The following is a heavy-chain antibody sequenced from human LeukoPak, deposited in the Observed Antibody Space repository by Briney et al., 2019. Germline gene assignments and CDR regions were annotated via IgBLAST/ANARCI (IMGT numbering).Heavy chain of an antibody. V-gene: IGHV1-69*13. CDR1: GYTFTSYA. Sequence: SVKVSCKASGYTFTSYAISWVRQAPGQGLEWMGGIIPIFGTANYAQKFQGRVTITADESTSTAYMELSSLRSEDTAVYYCAREDIVVVPAATLPYAFDIWGQGTMVTVSS. CDR3: AREDIVVVPAATLPYAFDI. CDR2: IIPIFGTA. D-gene: IGHD2-2*01. J-gene: IGHJ3*02.